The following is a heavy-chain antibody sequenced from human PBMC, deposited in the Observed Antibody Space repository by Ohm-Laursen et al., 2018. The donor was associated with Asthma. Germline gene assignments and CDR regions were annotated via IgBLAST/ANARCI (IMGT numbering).Heavy chain of an antibody. J-gene: IGHJ4*02. D-gene: IGHD4-17*01. V-gene: IGHV4-59*01. CDR2: IYYSGST. Sequence: TLSLTCTVSGGSISTYSWSWLRQPPGKGLEWIGNIYYSGSTNYNPSLKSRVTISVDTSKNQFSLKLSSVTAADTAVYYCARVVDVNYGVPLTFDYWGQGTLVTVSS. CDR3: ARVVDVNYGVPLTFDY. CDR1: GGSISTYS.